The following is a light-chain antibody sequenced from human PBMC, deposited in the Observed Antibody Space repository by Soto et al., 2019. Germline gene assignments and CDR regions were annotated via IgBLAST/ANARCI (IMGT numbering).Light chain of an antibody. CDR1: QSVSSTY. Sequence: EIVLTQSPGTLSLSPGXRVTLSCRASQSVSSTYLAGYQHKPVQAPRLLIYGAFSSATGITDRFSGSGSGTDFTLTISRLEPEHFAVNSCHKYGSSPWTLGRGTKVAI. CDR2: GAF. V-gene: IGKV3-20*01. J-gene: IGKJ1*01. CDR3: HKYGSSPWT.